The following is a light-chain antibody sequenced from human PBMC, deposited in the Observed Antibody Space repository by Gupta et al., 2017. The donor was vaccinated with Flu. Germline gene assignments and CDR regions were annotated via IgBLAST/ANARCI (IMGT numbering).Light chain of an antibody. V-gene: IGLV2-14*01. CDR3: SSHTSSSPLV. Sequence: QSALTQPASVSGSPGQSITISCTGTNSDVGGYNYVSWYQQHPGKAPKLMIYEVTNRPSGISNRFSGSKSGNTASLTISGLQAEDEADYYCSSHTSSSPLVFGGGTKVT. J-gene: IGLJ2*01. CDR1: NSDVGGYNY. CDR2: EVT.